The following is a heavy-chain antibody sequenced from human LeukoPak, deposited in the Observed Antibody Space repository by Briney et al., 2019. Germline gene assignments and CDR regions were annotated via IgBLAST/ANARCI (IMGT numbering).Heavy chain of an antibody. CDR1: GGSISGSNYY. Sequence: SETLSLTCTVSGGSISGSNYYWGWIRQPPGKGLEWIGTIYYSGSTYYSPSLKSRVTISVDTSKRQFSLKVNSVTAADTAVYYCARRYRGFFDYWGQGILVTVSS. J-gene: IGHJ4*02. D-gene: IGHD3-16*02. V-gene: IGHV4-39*07. CDR2: IYYSGST. CDR3: ARRYRGFFDY.